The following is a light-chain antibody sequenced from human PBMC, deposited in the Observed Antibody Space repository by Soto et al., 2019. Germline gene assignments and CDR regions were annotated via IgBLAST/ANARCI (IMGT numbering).Light chain of an antibody. Sequence: QAVVTQPPSASGTPGQRVTISCSGGTSNIGTYYVYWYQQLPGTAPKALIFSTNQRPSGVPDRFSGSKSGTSASLTISGLRSEDEADYFCAVWDDILRSLLFGGGTKLTVL. V-gene: IGLV1-47*02. J-gene: IGLJ2*01. CDR3: AVWDDILRSLL. CDR1: TSNIGTYY. CDR2: STN.